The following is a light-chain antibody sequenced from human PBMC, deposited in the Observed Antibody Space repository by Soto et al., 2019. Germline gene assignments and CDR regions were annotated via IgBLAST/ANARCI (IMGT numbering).Light chain of an antibody. CDR1: QGISSY. J-gene: IGKJ2*01. Sequence: AIRMTQSPSSFSASTGDRVTITCRASQGISSYLAWYQQKPGQAPKLLIYAASSFQSGVPSRFSVRGSGTDFTLTISCLQAEDFATYYCQQYYSYPQTFGQGTKLEIK. CDR2: AAS. CDR3: QQYYSYPQT. V-gene: IGKV1-8*01.